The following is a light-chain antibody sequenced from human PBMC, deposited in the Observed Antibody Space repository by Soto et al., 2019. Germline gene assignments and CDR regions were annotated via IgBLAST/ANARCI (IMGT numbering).Light chain of an antibody. Sequence: DIRVNHSPSAVSSSVGDEVTITCRASQTISRWLAWYQQKPGRAPKLLIYDASNLESGVPSRFSGSGSETEVSLTISRLQPDDFATYFGHSRAFAQGTRLEIK. CDR1: QTISRW. J-gene: IGKJ5*01. V-gene: IGKV1-5*01. CDR3: HSRA. CDR2: DAS.